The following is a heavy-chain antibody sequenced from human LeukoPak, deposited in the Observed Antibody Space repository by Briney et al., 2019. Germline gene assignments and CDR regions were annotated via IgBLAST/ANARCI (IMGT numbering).Heavy chain of an antibody. D-gene: IGHD5-18*01. J-gene: IGHJ4*02. V-gene: IGHV3-23*01. CDR2: ISGSDGNT. CDR3: ARGLWLSLNYFDY. CDR1: GFTFDNYA. Sequence: GGSLRLSCAASGFTFDNYAMTWVPQAPGKGLEWISSISGSDGNTYYADSVKGRFTISRDNSKNTVSLQMNSLRAEDTAIYYCARGLWLSLNYFDYWGQGTLVTAS.